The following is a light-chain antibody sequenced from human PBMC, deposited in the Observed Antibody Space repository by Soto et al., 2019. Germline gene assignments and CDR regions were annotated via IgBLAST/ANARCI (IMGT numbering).Light chain of an antibody. V-gene: IGKV1-5*03. CDR1: QSISSW. J-gene: IGKJ1*01. CDR2: KAS. CDR3: RQHNSYPWT. Sequence: CGSVKERVTITCRASQSISSWLAWYQQKPGKAPKLLIYKASTLESGVPSNFFGSRSGTELTLTISSLLPEDFATYYCRQHNSYPWTFGQGTKVDIK.